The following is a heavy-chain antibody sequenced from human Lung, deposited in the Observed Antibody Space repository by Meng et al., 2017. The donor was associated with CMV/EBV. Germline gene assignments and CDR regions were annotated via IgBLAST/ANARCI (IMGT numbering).Heavy chain of an antibody. CDR3: AKAVFGVVIDY. V-gene: IGHV3-30*02. J-gene: IGHJ4*02. CDR1: GFTLKYYG. D-gene: IGHD3-3*01. CDR2: IHFDGSNE. Sequence: GGSXRLXFAASGFTLKYYGMHWVRQAPGKGLEWVAFIHFDGSNEHYADSVTGRFTISRDNPKNMLYLEMNSLRVEDTAVYYCAKAVFGVVIDYWGQGTLVTVSS.